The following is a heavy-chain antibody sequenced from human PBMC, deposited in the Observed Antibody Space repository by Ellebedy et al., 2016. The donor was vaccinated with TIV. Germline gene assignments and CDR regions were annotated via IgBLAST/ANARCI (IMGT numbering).Heavy chain of an antibody. Sequence: ASVKVSCXASGYTFSTYGISWVRQAPGQGLEWMGWINSDSGSTSYAQRLQGRVTMTTDASTSTVCMDLGSLRSDDTAVYYCARDYSSVQGLIGYWGQGTLVIVSS. J-gene: IGHJ4*02. V-gene: IGHV1-18*01. CDR3: ARDYSSVQGLIGY. CDR2: INSDSGST. D-gene: IGHD3-10*01. CDR1: GYTFSTYG.